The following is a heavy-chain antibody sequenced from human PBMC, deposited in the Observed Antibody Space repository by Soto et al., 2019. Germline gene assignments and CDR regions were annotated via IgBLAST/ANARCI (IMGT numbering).Heavy chain of an antibody. J-gene: IGHJ4*02. CDR2: IYHTGST. Sequence: SETLSLTCTVSGGSISSVGHYWTWIRQPPGKGLEWIGSIYHTGSTYYSPSLRSRLTISVDTSKSQFSLRLNSVTAADTAVYYCARATGTLRSRNCDYWGQGALVTVSS. CDR3: ARATGTLRSRNCDY. D-gene: IGHD3-9*01. V-gene: IGHV4-31*03. CDR1: GGSISSVGHY.